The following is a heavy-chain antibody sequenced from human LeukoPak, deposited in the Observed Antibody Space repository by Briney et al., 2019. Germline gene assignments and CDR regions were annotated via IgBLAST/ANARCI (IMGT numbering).Heavy chain of an antibody. CDR2: FDPEDGET. V-gene: IGHV1-24*01. CDR3: ATPTHILTGYNEYFQH. CDR1: GYTLTELS. J-gene: IGHJ1*01. D-gene: IGHD3-9*01. Sequence: ASVKVSCKVSGYTLTELSMHWVRQAPGKGLEWMGGFDPEDGETIYAQKFQGRVTMTEDTSTDTAYMELSSLRSEDTAVYYCATPTHILTGYNEYFQHWGQGTLVTVSS.